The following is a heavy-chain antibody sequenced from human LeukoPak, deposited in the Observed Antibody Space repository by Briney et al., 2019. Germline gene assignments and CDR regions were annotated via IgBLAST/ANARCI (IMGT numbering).Heavy chain of an antibody. V-gene: IGHV4-31*03. Sequence: PSETLSLTCTVSGVSISSGGYYWSWIRQHPGKGLEWIGYISYSGNTYYNPSLKSRVTISVDTSKNQFSLNLNSVTAADTAVHSCARALPPYGDYEGGYFDYWGQGTLVTVSS. CDR2: ISYSGNT. CDR1: GVSISSGGYY. D-gene: IGHD4-17*01. J-gene: IGHJ4*02. CDR3: ARALPPYGDYEGGYFDY.